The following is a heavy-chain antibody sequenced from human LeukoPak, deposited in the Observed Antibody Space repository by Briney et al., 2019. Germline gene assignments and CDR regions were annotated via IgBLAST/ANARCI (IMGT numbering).Heavy chain of an antibody. D-gene: IGHD1-7*01. CDR2: ISGNGAST. J-gene: IGHJ4*02. CDR3: AKPVAGTFRGFDY. V-gene: IGHV3-23*01. CDR1: GFTFSSYA. Sequence: GGSLRLSCAASGFTFSSYAMSWVRQAPGKGLEWVSGISGNGASTYYADSVKGRFTISRDNSRDTLFLQMNSLRAEDTAVYYCAKPVAGTFRGFDYWGQGTLATVSS.